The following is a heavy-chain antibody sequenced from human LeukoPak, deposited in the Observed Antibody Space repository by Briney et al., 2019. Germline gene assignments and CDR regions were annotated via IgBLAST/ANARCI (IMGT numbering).Heavy chain of an antibody. V-gene: IGHV4-39*07. D-gene: IGHD6-13*01. CDR3: ARAGSSWKIFDY. J-gene: IGHJ4*02. CDR1: GGSISSSSHY. Sequence: SETLSLTCTVSGGSISSSSHYWGWIRQPPGKRLEWIGSFYYSGNTYYNPSLKSRVTISVDTSKSQFSLKLSSVTAADTAVYYCARAGSSWKIFDYWGQGTLVTVSS. CDR2: FYYSGNT.